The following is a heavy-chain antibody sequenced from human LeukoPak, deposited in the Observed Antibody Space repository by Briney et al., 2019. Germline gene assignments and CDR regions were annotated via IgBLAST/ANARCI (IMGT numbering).Heavy chain of an antibody. V-gene: IGHV1-2*06. Sequence: ASVKVTCKASRYTFSDYYMHWVRQAPGQGLEWMGRINPNSGGTNNAQKFQGRVTLTRDTSISTAYMELSRLRFDDTAVYYCARGSSYSSSSVSPWGQGTLITVSS. CDR1: RYTFSDYY. J-gene: IGHJ5*02. CDR2: INPNSGGT. D-gene: IGHD6-6*01. CDR3: ARGSSYSSSSVSP.